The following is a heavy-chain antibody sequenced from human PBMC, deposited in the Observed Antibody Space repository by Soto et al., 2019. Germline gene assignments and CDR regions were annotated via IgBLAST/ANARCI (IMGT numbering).Heavy chain of an antibody. CDR2: ISSSSSYI. CDR3: ARDPRYYYDSSGYYPDAFDI. Sequence: PGGSLRLSXAASGFTFSSYSMNWVRQAPGKGLEWVSSISSSSSYIYYADSVKGRFTISRDNAKNSLYLQMNSLRAEDTAVYYCARDPRYYYDSSGYYPDAFDIWGQGTMVTVSS. D-gene: IGHD3-22*01. V-gene: IGHV3-21*01. CDR1: GFTFSSYS. J-gene: IGHJ3*02.